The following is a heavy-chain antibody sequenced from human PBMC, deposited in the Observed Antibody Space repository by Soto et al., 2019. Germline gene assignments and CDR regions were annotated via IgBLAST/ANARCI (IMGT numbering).Heavy chain of an antibody. V-gene: IGHV4-39*01. Sequence: PSETLSLTCTVSGVSLISSNYFWAWIRQPPGKGLEWIGTIYYSGSTSYNPSLESRVAISVDTSKNQFSLRVTSVTAADTAVYYCARLEVVYVTSRYNYHGMDVWGQGTTVPVSS. CDR3: ARLEVVYVTSRYNYHGMDV. J-gene: IGHJ6*02. CDR1: GVSLISSNYF. CDR2: IYYSGST. D-gene: IGHD2-8*02.